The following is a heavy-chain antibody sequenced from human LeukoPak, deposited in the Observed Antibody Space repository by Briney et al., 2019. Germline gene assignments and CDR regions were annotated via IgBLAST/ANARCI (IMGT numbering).Heavy chain of an antibody. Sequence: GGSLRLSCAASGFSVRSNYMSWVREAPGKALEGVSFIYSGGSTYYADSVQGRFTISRDNSKTMLLLQMDSLSAEGTATYYCAKVSGYYLDYMDVWGTGTTVTVSS. CDR1: GFSVRSNY. CDR2: IYSGGST. V-gene: IGHV3-53*01. J-gene: IGHJ6*03. D-gene: IGHD3-22*01. CDR3: AKVSGYYLDYMDV.